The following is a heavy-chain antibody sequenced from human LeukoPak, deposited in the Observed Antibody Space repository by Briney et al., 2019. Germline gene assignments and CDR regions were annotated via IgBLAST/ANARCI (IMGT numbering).Heavy chain of an antibody. D-gene: IGHD6-13*01. J-gene: IGHJ4*02. V-gene: IGHV1-69*04. CDR2: IIPILGIA. Sequence: SVKVSCKASGGTFSSYAISWVRQAPGQGLEWMERIIPILGIANYAQKFQGRVTITADKSTSTAYMELSSLRSEDTAVYYCARDEGGIAAAATDYWGQGTLVTVSS. CDR3: ARDEGGIAAAATDY. CDR1: GGTFSSYA.